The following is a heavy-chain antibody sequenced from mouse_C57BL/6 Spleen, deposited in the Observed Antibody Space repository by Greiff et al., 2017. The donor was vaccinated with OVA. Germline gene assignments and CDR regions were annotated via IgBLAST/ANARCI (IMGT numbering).Heavy chain of an antibody. CDR3: ARANWYFDV. Sequence: EVQLQQSGPELVKPGASVKIPCKASGYTFTDYNMDWVKQSHGKSLEWIGDINPYHPGTTYNQKFKGKATLTVDKSSSTAYMELRSLTSEDTAVYYCARANWYFDVWGTGTTVTVSS. J-gene: IGHJ1*03. V-gene: IGHV1-18*01. CDR1: GYTFTDYN. CDR2: INPYHPGT.